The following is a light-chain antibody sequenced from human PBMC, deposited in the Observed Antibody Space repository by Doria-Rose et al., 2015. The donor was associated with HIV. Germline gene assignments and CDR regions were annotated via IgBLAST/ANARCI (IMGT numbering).Light chain of an antibody. Sequence: TQSPESLGMSLGERATLNCESNQSLLYTSKNYLAWYQQKPGQPPKLLIYWASTRQSGVPAGFSGSGSGTDFTLTISSLEAEDAAVYYCQQYYDTPSFGPGTTVDIK. CDR3: QQYYDTPS. CDR2: WAS. CDR1: QSLLYTSKNY. J-gene: IGKJ3*01. V-gene: IGKV4-1*01.